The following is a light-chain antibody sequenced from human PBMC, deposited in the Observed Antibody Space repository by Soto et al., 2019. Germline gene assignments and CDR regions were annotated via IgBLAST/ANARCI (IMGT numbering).Light chain of an antibody. CDR1: QSVSSN. J-gene: IGKJ2*01. Sequence: EIVMTQSPATLSVSPGERATLSCRASQSVSSNLAWYQQKPGQPPRLLIYGASTRATGIPARLSGSGSGTEFTLTISSLQSEDFAVYYCQQHDKWPFTFGQGTKVDIK. CDR3: QQHDKWPFT. V-gene: IGKV3-15*01. CDR2: GAS.